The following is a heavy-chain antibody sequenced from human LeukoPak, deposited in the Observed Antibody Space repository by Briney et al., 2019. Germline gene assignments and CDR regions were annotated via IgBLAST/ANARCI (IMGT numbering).Heavy chain of an antibody. CDR3: AKGGYSGHEFDF. J-gene: IGHJ5*01. CDR1: GFIVSDNY. D-gene: IGHD5-12*01. Sequence: GGSLRLSCAASGFIVSDNYMSWVRQAPGKGLEWLAVIYGGNSTYYAASVKGRFTISRDTFKNTLYLQMNSLTVEDTAVYYCAKGGYSGHEFDFWGQGALVTVSS. CDR2: IYGGNST. V-gene: IGHV3-66*01.